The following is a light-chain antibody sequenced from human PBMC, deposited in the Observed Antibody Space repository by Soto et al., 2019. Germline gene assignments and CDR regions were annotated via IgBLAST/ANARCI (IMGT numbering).Light chain of an antibody. V-gene: IGKV3-11*01. Sequence: EIVLTQSPATLSLSPGERATLSCRASQSVSSSLAWYQQKPGQAPRLLIYDASNRATGIPARFSGSGSGTDFTLTISGLEPEAFAVYYCQQRSNWPLTFGGGTKVEIK. J-gene: IGKJ4*01. CDR2: DAS. CDR1: QSVSSS. CDR3: QQRSNWPLT.